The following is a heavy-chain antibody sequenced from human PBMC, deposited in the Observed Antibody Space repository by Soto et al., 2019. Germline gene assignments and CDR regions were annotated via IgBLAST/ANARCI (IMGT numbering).Heavy chain of an antibody. J-gene: IGHJ4*02. CDR1: GFTFSGSA. D-gene: IGHD5-18*01. CDR3: TSQGYSYGFVY. Sequence: GGSRRLSCAAPGFTFSGSAMHGVGQASGKGLEGVGRIRSKANSYATAYAASVKGRFTISRDDSKNTAYLQMNSLKTEDTAVYYCTSQGYSYGFVYWGQGTPVPV. V-gene: IGHV3-73*01. CDR2: IRSKANSYAT.